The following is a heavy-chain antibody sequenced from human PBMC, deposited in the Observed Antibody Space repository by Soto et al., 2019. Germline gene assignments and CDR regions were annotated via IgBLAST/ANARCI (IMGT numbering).Heavy chain of an antibody. D-gene: IGHD6-25*01. CDR3: ARERAAPIWPLGNYGMDV. V-gene: IGHV3-74*01. CDR1: GFTFSSYW. Sequence: GGSLRLSCAASGFTFSSYWMHWVRQAPGKGLVWVSRINSDGSSTSYADSVKGRFTISRDNAKNTLYLQMNSLRAEDTAVYYCARERAAPIWPLGNYGMDVWGQGTTVTVSS. J-gene: IGHJ6*02. CDR2: INSDGSST.